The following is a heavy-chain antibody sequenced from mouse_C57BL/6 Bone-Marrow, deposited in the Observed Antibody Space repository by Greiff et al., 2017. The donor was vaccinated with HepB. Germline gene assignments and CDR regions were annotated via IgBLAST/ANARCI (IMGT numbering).Heavy chain of an antibody. J-gene: IGHJ1*03. V-gene: IGHV7-3*01. CDR2: IRNKANGYTT. Sequence: EVQVVESGGGLVQPGGSLSLSCAASGFTFTDYYMSWVRQPPGKALEWLGFIRNKANGYTTEYSASVKGRFTISRDNSQSILYLQMNALRAEDSATYYCARGAYYYGSSRYVDVWGTGTTVTVSS. CDR3: ARGAYYYGSSRYVDV. CDR1: GFTFTDYY. D-gene: IGHD1-1*01.